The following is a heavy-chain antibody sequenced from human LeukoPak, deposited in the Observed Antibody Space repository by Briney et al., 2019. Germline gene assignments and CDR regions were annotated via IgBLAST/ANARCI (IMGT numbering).Heavy chain of an antibody. CDR3: ARDSVRITGTTGAFDI. CDR2: IYYSGST. J-gene: IGHJ3*02. V-gene: IGHV4-61*01. D-gene: IGHD1-7*01. Sequence: PSETLSLTCTVSGGSVSSGSYYWSWIRQPPGKGLEWIGYIYYSGSTNYNPSLRSRVTISVDTSKNQFSLKLSSVTAADTAVYYCARDSVRITGTTGAFDIWGQGTMVTVSS. CDR1: GGSVSSGSYY.